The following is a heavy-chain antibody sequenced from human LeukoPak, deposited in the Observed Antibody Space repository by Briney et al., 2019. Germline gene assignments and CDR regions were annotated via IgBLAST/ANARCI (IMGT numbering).Heavy chain of an antibody. Sequence: SETLSLTCTVSGGSISSYYWSWIRQPPGKGLEWIGYIYYSGSTNYNPSLKSRVTISVDTSKNQFSLKLSSVTAADTAVYYCATIVDTAMVFDYWGQEPWSPSPQ. V-gene: IGHV4-59*08. J-gene: IGHJ4*01. CDR1: GGSISSYY. CDR3: ATIVDTAMVFDY. D-gene: IGHD5-18*01. CDR2: IYYSGST.